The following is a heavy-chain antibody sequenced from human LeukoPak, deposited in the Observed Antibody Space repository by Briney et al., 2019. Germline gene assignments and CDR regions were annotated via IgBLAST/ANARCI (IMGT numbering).Heavy chain of an antibody. J-gene: IGHJ4*02. V-gene: IGHV1-46*01. Sequence: GGSLRLSCAASGYTFTSYYMHWVRQAPGQGLEWMGIINPSGGSTSYAQKFQGRVTMTRDTSTSTVYMELSSLRSEDTAVYYCAREYSSSSLDYWGQGTLVTVSS. CDR3: AREYSSSSLDY. CDR2: INPSGGST. D-gene: IGHD6-13*01. CDR1: GYTFTSYY.